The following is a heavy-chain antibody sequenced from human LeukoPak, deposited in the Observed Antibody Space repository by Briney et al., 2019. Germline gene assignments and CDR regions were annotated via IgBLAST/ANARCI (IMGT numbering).Heavy chain of an antibody. D-gene: IGHD1-26*01. V-gene: IGHV1-2*02. J-gene: IGHJ3*01. Sequence: ASVKVSCKASGYTLTDNHLYWVRQAPGRGLEWMGWIDPNSGVTNFAQNFQGRLTMTTDTSISTAYMELSRLTSDDTTVYYCARELGINAFDVWGQGTLVTVSS. CDR3: ARELGINAFDV. CDR2: IDPNSGVT. CDR1: GYTLTDNH.